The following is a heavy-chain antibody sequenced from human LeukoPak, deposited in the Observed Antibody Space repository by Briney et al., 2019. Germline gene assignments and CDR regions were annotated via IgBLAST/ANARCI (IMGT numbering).Heavy chain of an antibody. J-gene: IGHJ4*02. Sequence: SETLSLTCAVSGYSISGGYHWGWIRQPPGKGLEWIGIISHSGFTYYNPSLKSRVTISVDTSKNQFSLMLNSVTAADTAVYYCALNGPFDYWGQGTLVTVSS. CDR3: ALNGPFDY. CDR1: GYSISGGYH. V-gene: IGHV4-38-2*01. D-gene: IGHD2-8*01. CDR2: ISHSGFT.